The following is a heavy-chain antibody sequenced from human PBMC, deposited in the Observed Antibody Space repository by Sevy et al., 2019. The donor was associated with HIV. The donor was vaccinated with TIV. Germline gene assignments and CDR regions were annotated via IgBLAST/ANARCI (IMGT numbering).Heavy chain of an antibody. Sequence: GGSLRLSCAASGFTLSTYGIHWVPQAPGKGLEWVAVIRYDGSNKYYADSVKGRFTISRDNSKNTLYLQMNSLRAEDTAVYYCARDRLGITISAEWGGGMDVWGQGTTVTVSS. V-gene: IGHV3-33*01. CDR3: ARDRLGITISAEWGGGMDV. D-gene: IGHD3-3*01. J-gene: IGHJ6*02. CDR2: IRYDGSNK. CDR1: GFTLSTYG.